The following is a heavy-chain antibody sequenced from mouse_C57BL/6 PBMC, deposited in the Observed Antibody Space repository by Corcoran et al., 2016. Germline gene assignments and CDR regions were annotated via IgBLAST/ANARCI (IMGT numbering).Heavy chain of an antibody. Sequence: DVQLQESGPGLVKPSQSLSLTCSVTGYSITSGYYWNWIRQFPGNKLEWMGYISYDGSNNYNPSLKNRISITRDTSKNQFFLKLNSVTTEDTATYYCARGDYGSSCFAYWGQGTLVTVSA. CDR2: ISYDGSN. D-gene: IGHD1-1*01. J-gene: IGHJ3*01. V-gene: IGHV3-6*01. CDR3: ARGDYGSSCFAY. CDR1: GYSITSGYY.